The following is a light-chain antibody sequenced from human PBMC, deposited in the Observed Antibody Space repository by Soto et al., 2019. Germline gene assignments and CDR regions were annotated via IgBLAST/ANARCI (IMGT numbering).Light chain of an antibody. CDR3: QLYGSSPWT. V-gene: IGKV3-20*01. J-gene: IGKJ1*01. Sequence: EIVLTQSPGTLSLSPGERATLSCRASQSVSSSYLAWYQQKPGQAPRLLIYGASSRATGIPDRVSGSGSGTDFTLTISRLEPADFAVYYCQLYGSSPWTFGQGTKVEIK. CDR1: QSVSSSY. CDR2: GAS.